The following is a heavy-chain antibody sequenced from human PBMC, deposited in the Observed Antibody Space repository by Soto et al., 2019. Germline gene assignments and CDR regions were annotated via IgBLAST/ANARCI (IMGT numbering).Heavy chain of an antibody. Sequence: EVQLLESGGGLAQPGGSLRVSCAASGFTFSSYAMSWVRQAPGKGLEWVSAVSDSGGSRYYADSVKGRFTISRDNSKSTLYLQMNSLGAEDTAVYYCAKLGWVTNHADVWGKGTTVTVSS. CDR2: VSDSGGSR. D-gene: IGHD1-1*01. CDR1: GFTFSSYA. V-gene: IGHV3-23*01. CDR3: AKLGWVTNHADV. J-gene: IGHJ6*03.